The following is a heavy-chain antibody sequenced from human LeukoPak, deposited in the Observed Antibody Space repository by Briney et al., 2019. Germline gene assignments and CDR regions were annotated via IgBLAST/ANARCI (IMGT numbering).Heavy chain of an antibody. CDR3: ARGVTTGNWYFDL. J-gene: IGHJ2*01. CDR2: IYGGGRT. D-gene: IGHD4-17*01. Sequence: GGSLRLSCAASGFTVSSNYMSWVRQAPGKGLEWVSVIYGGGRTYYADSVKGRFTISRDNSKNTLYLQMNSLRAEDTAVYYCARGVTTGNWYFDLWGRGTLVTVSS. V-gene: IGHV3-66*01. CDR1: GFTVSSNY.